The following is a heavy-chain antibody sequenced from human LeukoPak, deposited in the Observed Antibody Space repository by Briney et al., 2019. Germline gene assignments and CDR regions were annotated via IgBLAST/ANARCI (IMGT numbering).Heavy chain of an antibody. D-gene: IGHD5-18*01. Sequence: PGGSLRLSCAASGFTFSDYVMSWVRQAPGKGLEWVSGISGSGGSIYYADSVKGRFTISRDSSKNTLNLQMNSLRAEDTAVYYCAKHRDTAMWLDYWGQGTLVTVSS. V-gene: IGHV3-23*01. J-gene: IGHJ4*02. CDR2: ISGSGGSI. CDR3: AKHRDTAMWLDY. CDR1: GFTFSDYV.